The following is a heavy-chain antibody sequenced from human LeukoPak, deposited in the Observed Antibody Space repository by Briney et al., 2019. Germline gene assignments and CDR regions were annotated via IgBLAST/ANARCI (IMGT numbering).Heavy chain of an antibody. CDR2: MYTSGNT. Sequence: SQTLSLTCTVSGGSISSGGYYWSWIRQPAGKGLEWIGRMYTSGNTNSNPSLKSRATISLDTSKNQFSLELSSVTAADTAVYYCARVWVTAAEPDHWGQGTLVTVSS. CDR1: GGSISSGGYY. V-gene: IGHV4-61*02. D-gene: IGHD6-13*01. J-gene: IGHJ4*02. CDR3: ARVWVTAAEPDH.